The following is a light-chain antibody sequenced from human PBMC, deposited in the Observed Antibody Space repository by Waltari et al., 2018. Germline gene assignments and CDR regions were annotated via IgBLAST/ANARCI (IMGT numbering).Light chain of an antibody. CDR2: GAS. CDR3: QQYVSLPAT. V-gene: IGKV3-20*01. CDR1: QFVSKY. J-gene: IGKJ1*01. Sequence: IVLTQSAGTVSLSPVDRAILSCRASQFVSKYLAWDQQKPGQAPRLLIFGASSWATGVPSRFSGSGSGTDLSLTISSVEPEDIAVYYCQQYVSLPATFGQGTKVEIE.